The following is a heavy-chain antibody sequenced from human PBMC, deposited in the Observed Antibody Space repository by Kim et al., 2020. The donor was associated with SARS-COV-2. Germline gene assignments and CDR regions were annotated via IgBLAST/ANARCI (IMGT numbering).Heavy chain of an antibody. J-gene: IGHJ4*02. V-gene: IGHV4-34*01. D-gene: IGHD4-17*01. CDR3: ARGSGDDYGDYFDY. Sequence: TPSLQSRVPISAATSTTQFSLKLSSVTAADTAVYYCARGSGDDYGDYFDYWGQGTLVTVSS.